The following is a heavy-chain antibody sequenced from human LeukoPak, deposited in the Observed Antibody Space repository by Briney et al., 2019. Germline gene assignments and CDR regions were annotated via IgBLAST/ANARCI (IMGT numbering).Heavy chain of an antibody. V-gene: IGHV1-69*05. J-gene: IGHJ6*03. CDR1: GGTFSSYA. CDR2: IIPIFGTA. CDR3: ARESIAARPGYYYYYMDV. D-gene: IGHD6-6*01. Sequence: ASVKVSCKASGGTFSSYAISWVRQAPGQGLEWMGGIIPIFGTANYAQKFQGRVTITTDESTGTAYMELSSLRSEDTAVYYCARESIAARPGYYYYYMDVWGKGTTVTVSS.